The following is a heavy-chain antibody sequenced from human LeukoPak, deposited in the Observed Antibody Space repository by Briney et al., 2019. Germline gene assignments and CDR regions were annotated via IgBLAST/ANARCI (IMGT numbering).Heavy chain of an antibody. CDR2: IWYDGSNK. Sequence: PGGSLRLSCAASGFTFSSFAMSWVRQAPGKGLEWVAVIWYDGSNKYYADSVKGRFTISRDNSKNTLYLQMNSLRAEDTAVYYCARDHHIGRYSYGAVDYWGQGTLVTVSS. CDR1: GFTFSSFA. V-gene: IGHV3-33*08. J-gene: IGHJ4*02. D-gene: IGHD5-18*01. CDR3: ARDHHIGRYSYGAVDY.